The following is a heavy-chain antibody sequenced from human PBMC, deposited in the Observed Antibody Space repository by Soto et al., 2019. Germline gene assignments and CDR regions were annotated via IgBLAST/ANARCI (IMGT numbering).Heavy chain of an antibody. J-gene: IGHJ6*02. V-gene: IGHV3-30*18. Sequence: QVQLVESGGGVVQPGRSLRLSCAASGFTFSIYGMHWVRQAPGKGLEWVAVISYDGSNTYYADSVKGRFTISRDNSKNTLYLQMNSLRGEDTAVYYCAKVGGPSIAGTNYYYYGMDVWGQGTTVTVSS. D-gene: IGHD1-20*01. CDR1: GFTFSIYG. CDR3: AKVGGPSIAGTNYYYYGMDV. CDR2: ISYDGSNT.